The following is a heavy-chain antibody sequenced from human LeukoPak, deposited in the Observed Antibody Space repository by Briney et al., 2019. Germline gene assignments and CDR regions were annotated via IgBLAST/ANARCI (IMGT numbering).Heavy chain of an antibody. D-gene: IGHD4-11*01. CDR2: ISAYNGNT. CDR1: GYTFTTYG. Sequence: GASVKVSCKASGYTFTTYGITWVRQAPGQGLEWMGWISAYNGNTNYAQKLQGRVTMTTDTSTSTAYMELRSLRSDDTAVYYCARERDYTRFDYWGQGTLVTVSS. J-gene: IGHJ4*02. CDR3: ARERDYTRFDY. V-gene: IGHV1-18*01.